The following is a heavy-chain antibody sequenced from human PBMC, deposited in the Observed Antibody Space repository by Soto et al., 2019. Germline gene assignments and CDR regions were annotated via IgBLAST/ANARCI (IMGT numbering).Heavy chain of an antibody. V-gene: IGHV1-8*01. D-gene: IGHD2-15*01. Sequence: QVQLVQSGAEVKKPGASVKVSCKASGYTFTSYDINWVRQATGQGLEYLEWMNPNSGNTAYVHKFKGRVTMTWDTSITTAYMELSSLRSEDTAVYYGTRGIKYAADSRWFDPWGQGTLVTVSS. CDR1: GYTFTSYD. CDR2: MNPNSGNT. J-gene: IGHJ5*02. CDR3: TRGIKYAADSRWFDP.